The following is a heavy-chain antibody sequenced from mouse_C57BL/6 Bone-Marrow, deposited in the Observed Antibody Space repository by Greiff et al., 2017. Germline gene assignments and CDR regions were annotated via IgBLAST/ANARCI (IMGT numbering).Heavy chain of an antibody. CDR2: IYPRDGST. CDR1: GYTFTDHT. V-gene: IGHV1-78*01. J-gene: IGHJ1*03. CDR3: ARRLRYYCGSPWYYDG. Sequence: QVQLQQSDAELVKPGASVKISCKVSGYTFTDHTIHWMKQRPEQGLEWIGYIYPRDGSTKYNEKFKGKATLTADKSSSTAYMQLNSLTSEDSAVYFCARRLRYYCGSPWYYDGWGTGTTVTVAS. D-gene: IGHD1-1*01.